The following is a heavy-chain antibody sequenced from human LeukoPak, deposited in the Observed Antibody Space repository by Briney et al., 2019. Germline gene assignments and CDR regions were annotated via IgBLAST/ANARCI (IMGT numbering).Heavy chain of an antibody. J-gene: IGHJ4*02. CDR3: ATFTPLRYFDWLLEGDY. CDR2: FDPEDGET. Sequence: ASVKVSCKVSGYTLTELSMHWVRQAPGKGLEWMGGFDPEDGETIYAQKFQGRVTMTEDTSTDTAYMELSSLRSEDTAVYCCATFTPLRYFDWLLEGDYWGQGTLVTVSS. CDR1: GYTLTELS. D-gene: IGHD3-9*01. V-gene: IGHV1-24*01.